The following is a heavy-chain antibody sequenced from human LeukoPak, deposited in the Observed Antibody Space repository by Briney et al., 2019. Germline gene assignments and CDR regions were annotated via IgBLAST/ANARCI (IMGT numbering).Heavy chain of an antibody. D-gene: IGHD2-15*01. CDR3: ARDEPGGFDY. J-gene: IGHJ4*02. CDR2: ISYDGSNK. CDR1: GFIFSSYA. V-gene: IGHV3-30-3*01. Sequence: RGGSLRLSCTASGFIFSSYAMHWVRQAPGKGLEWVAVISYDGSNKYYADSVKGRFTISRDNSKNTLYLQMNSLRAEDTAVYYCARDEPGGFDYWGQGTLVTVSS.